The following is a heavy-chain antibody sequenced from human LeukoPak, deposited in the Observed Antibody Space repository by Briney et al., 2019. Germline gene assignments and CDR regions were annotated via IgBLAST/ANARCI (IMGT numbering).Heavy chain of an antibody. J-gene: IGHJ3*02. Sequence: PSETLSLTCTVSGGSISSSSYYWGWIRQPPGKGLEWIGSIYYSGSTYYNPSLKSRVTISVDTSKNQFSLKLSSVTAADTAVYYCARGRFLEWSSWAFDIWGQGTMVTVSS. D-gene: IGHD3-3*01. CDR3: ARGRFLEWSSWAFDI. V-gene: IGHV4-39*01. CDR2: IYYSGST. CDR1: GGSISSSSYY.